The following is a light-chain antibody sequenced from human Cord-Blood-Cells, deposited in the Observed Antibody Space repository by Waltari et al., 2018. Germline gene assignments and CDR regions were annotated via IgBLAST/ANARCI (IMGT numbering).Light chain of an antibody. Sequence: SYELTQPPSVSVSPGQTASIPCSGDKLGDKYACWYQQKPGQSPVLVIYQESKRPSGSPERFSGTNSGNTAALTISGTQAMDEADYYCQAWDSSNVVFGGGTKLTIL. CDR2: QES. J-gene: IGLJ2*01. CDR3: QAWDSSNVV. CDR1: KLGDKY. V-gene: IGLV3-1*01.